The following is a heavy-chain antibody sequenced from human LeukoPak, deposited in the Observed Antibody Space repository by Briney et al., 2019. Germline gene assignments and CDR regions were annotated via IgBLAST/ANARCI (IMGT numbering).Heavy chain of an antibody. J-gene: IGHJ6*03. CDR2: INHSGST. Sequence: PSETLSLTCAVYGGSFSGYYWSWIRQPPGKGLEWIGEINHSGSTNYNPSLKSRVTISVDTSKNQFSLKLSSVTAADTAVYYCARRAHWGLYYYYYMDVWGKGTTVTVSS. CDR1: GGSFSGYY. CDR3: ARRAHWGLYYYYYMDV. V-gene: IGHV4-34*01. D-gene: IGHD7-27*01.